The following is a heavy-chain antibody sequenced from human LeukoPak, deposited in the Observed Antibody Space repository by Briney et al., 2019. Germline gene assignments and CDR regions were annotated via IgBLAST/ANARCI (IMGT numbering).Heavy chain of an antibody. CDR1: GYTFTSYG. CDR2: ISAYNGKT. J-gene: IGHJ5*02. CDR3: ARGCSSTSCYHFRWFDP. D-gene: IGHD2-2*01. Sequence: ASVKVSCKASGYTFTSYGISWVRQAPGQGLEWMGWISAYNGKTNYAQKLQGRVTMTTDTSTSTAYMELRSLRSDDTAVYYCARGCSSTSCYHFRWFDPWGQGTLVTVSS. V-gene: IGHV1-18*01.